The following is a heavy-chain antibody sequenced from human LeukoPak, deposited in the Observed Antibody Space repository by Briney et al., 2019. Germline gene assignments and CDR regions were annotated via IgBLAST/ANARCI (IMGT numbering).Heavy chain of an antibody. J-gene: IGHJ6*02. D-gene: IGHD3-10*01. CDR3: ARGSLTTYGSGSYYYYYGMDV. V-gene: IGHV4-34*01. Sequence: SETLSLTCAVYGGSFSGYYWSWIRQPPGKGLEWIGEINHSGSTNYNPSLKSRVTISVDTSKNQFPLKLSSVTAADTAVYYCARGSLTTYGSGSYYYYYGMDVWGQGTTVTVSS. CDR1: GGSFSGYY. CDR2: INHSGST.